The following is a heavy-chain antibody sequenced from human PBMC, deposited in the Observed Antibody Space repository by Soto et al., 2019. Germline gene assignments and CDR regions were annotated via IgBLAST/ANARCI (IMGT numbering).Heavy chain of an antibody. J-gene: IGHJ5*02. CDR3: ARGLAAAGIFEFGP. D-gene: IGHD6-13*01. CDR2: LFYSGST. V-gene: IGHV4-31*03. CDR1: GGSICSDGSY. Sequence: SEPLSLTRTVSGGSICSDGSYWSWISQLPGKGLEWIGCLFYSGSTYYNPSLKSRVTISVDTSNNQFSLNLNSVTAADTAVYYCARGLAAAGIFEFGPWGQGTLVTVS.